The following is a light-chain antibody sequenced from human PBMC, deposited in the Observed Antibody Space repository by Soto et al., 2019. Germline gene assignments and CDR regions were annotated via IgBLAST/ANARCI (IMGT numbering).Light chain of an antibody. V-gene: IGLV2-8*01. Sequence: QSALTQPPSASGSPGQSVTISCTGTSSDVGGYNYVSWYQQHPGKVPKLTVYEVNKRPSGVPDRFSGSKSGNTASLTVSGLQAEDEADYYCTSYAGGNNVFGTGTKLTVL. CDR2: EVN. CDR1: SSDVGGYNY. J-gene: IGLJ1*01. CDR3: TSYAGGNNV.